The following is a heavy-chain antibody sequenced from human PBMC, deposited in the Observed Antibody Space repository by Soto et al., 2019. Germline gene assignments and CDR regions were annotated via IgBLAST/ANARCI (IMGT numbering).Heavy chain of an antibody. V-gene: IGHV3-7*01. D-gene: IGHD6-19*01. CDR3: VRDGSSRWHFDS. J-gene: IGHJ4*02. CDR2: TRQDGVQS. CDR1: GFTLISYW. Sequence: GGSLRRSCEASGFTLISYWISWIRQAPWKGLEWVANTRQDGVQSYLVDSVQGRFTISRDNAKNSVYLQMNSLRAEDTAVYYCVRDGSSRWHFDSVGQVTPVNVSS.